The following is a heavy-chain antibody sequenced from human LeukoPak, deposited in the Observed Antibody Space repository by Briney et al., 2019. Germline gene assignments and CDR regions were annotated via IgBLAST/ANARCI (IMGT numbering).Heavy chain of an antibody. CDR2: ISGSGGST. CDR1: GFTFSSYA. J-gene: IGHJ6*03. Sequence: PGGSLRLSCAASGFTFSSYAMSWVRQAPGKGLEWVSAISGSGGSTYYADSVKGRFTISRDNSKNTLYLQMNSLRAEDTAVYYCAKNPLSRYQLPSGYMDVWGKGTTVTVSS. V-gene: IGHV3-23*01. CDR3: AKNPLSRYQLPSGYMDV. D-gene: IGHD2-2*01.